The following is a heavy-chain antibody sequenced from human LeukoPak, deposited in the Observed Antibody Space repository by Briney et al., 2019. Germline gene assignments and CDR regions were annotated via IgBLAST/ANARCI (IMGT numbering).Heavy chain of an antibody. Sequence: PGGSLRLSCAVSGFSFSDYYMSWIRQAPGKGLEWFSYISSYSSYTNHADSVKGRFTISRDNAKNSLYLQMNSLRAEDTAVYYCARDRSGYCSGGTCYNFDYWGQGTLVTVSS. D-gene: IGHD2-15*01. CDR2: ISSYSSYT. CDR1: GFSFSDYY. CDR3: ARDRSGYCSGGTCYNFDY. J-gene: IGHJ4*02. V-gene: IGHV3-11*05.